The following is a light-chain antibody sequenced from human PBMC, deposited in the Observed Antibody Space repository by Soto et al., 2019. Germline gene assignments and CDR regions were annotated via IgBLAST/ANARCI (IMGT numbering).Light chain of an antibody. Sequence: EIMMTQSPANVSVFPGESATLSYRASQTIGRDLAWYQQKAGQVPRLLIYGASTRATGIPARFSGGGSGTEFTLTISSLQSDDFAVYYCQPYFHWRTFGQGTKVE. CDR1: QTIGRD. CDR2: GAS. V-gene: IGKV3-15*01. J-gene: IGKJ1*01. CDR3: QPYFHWRT.